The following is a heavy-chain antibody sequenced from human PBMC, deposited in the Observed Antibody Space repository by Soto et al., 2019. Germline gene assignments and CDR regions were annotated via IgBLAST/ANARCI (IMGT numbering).Heavy chain of an antibody. Sequence: PSETLSLTCTVSGGSISSYYWSWIRQPPGKGLEWIGYIYYSGSTNYNPSLKSRVTISVDTSKNQFSLKLSSVTAADTAVYYCARHDSGYDPFPCWGQGTLVTVSS. J-gene: IGHJ4*02. CDR2: IYYSGST. V-gene: IGHV4-59*08. CDR3: ARHDSGYDPFPC. D-gene: IGHD5-12*01. CDR1: GGSISSYY.